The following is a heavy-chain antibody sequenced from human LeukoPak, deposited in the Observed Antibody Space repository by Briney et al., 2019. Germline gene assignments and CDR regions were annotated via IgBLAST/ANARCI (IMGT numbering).Heavy chain of an antibody. J-gene: IGHJ4*02. CDR2: IYTSGGS. V-gene: IGHV4-61*02. CDR3: ARAPNYYDSSGSLYYFDY. Sequence: SQTLSLTCTISGVSMKGATYYWSWIRQPAGKGLEWIGRIYTSGGSLYNPSLKSRVTISVDRSKNQFSLKLSSVTAADTAVYYCARAPNYYDSSGSLYYFDYWGQGTLVTVSS. D-gene: IGHD3-22*01. CDR1: GVSMKGATYY.